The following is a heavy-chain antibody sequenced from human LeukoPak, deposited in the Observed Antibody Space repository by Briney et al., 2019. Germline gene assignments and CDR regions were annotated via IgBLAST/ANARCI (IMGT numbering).Heavy chain of an antibody. J-gene: IGHJ4*02. V-gene: IGHV4-39*01. CDR3: ARGYCSGGSCYSGFDY. D-gene: IGHD2-15*01. Sequence: PSETLSLTCTASGGSISSSSYYWGWIRQPPGKGLEWIGSIYYSGSTYYNPSLKSRVTISVDTSKNQFSLKLSSVTAADTAVYYCARGYCSGGSCYSGFDYWGQGTLVTVSS. CDR2: IYYSGST. CDR1: GGSISSSSYY.